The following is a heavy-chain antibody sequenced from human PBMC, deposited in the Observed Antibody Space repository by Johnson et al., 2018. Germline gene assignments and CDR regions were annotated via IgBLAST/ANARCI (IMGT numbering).Heavy chain of an antibody. V-gene: IGHV3-49*03. J-gene: IGHJ4*02. CDR2: IRTTGYSEVP. Sequence: VELVQSGGGLIQPGRSVVLSCLGSGFTFGDYAMSWFRQAPGKGLEWVGIIRTTGYSEVPEYVASVKGRFTVSRDDSRSIAYLQINSLKTEDTAVYFCTRAPFSNSGLSGYYFDYWGQGTLVTVSS. CDR1: GFTFGDYA. CDR3: TRAPFSNSGLSGYYFDY. D-gene: IGHD2-2*01.